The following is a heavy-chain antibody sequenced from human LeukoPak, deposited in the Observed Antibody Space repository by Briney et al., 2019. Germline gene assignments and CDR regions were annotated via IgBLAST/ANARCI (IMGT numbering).Heavy chain of an antibody. CDR3: ARQFSLAGTAFDY. CDR1: GGSISSSSYY. V-gene: IGHV4-39*01. Sequence: SETLSLTCTVSGGSISSSSYYWDWIRQPPGKGLEWIGSIYHSGSTYYNPSLKSRVTISVDTSKNQFSLKLSSVTAADTAVYYCARQFSLAGTAFDYWGQGTLVTVSS. J-gene: IGHJ4*02. CDR2: IYHSGST. D-gene: IGHD6-19*01.